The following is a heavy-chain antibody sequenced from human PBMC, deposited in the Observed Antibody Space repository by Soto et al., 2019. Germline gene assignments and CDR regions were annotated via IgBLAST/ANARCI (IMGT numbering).Heavy chain of an antibody. CDR3: AVSLAAAGPFDY. J-gene: IGHJ4*02. CDR2: VSGGGGTP. V-gene: IGHV3-23*01. CDR1: GFMFSSAA. Sequence: VGSLRLSCAASGFMFSSAAMSWVRQAPGKGLEWVSAVSGGGGTPYYADFVKGRFTISRDNSKNTVYLQLNSLRAEDTAIHYCAVSLAAAGPFDYWGQGTLVTVSS. D-gene: IGHD6-13*01.